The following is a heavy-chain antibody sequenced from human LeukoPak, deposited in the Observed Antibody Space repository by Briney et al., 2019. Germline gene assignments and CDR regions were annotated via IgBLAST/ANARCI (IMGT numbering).Heavy chain of an antibody. CDR2: IYARGST. Sequence: SETLSLTCTVSGGSISGNYYWSWIRQPAGKGLEWIGRIYARGSTNYNPSLKSRVTISVDTSKSQFSLKLSSVSAAGTAVYFCARDSHAYFDAFDIWGQGTMVTVSS. V-gene: IGHV4-61*02. D-gene: IGHD2/OR15-2a*01. CDR3: ARDSHAYFDAFDI. CDR1: GGSISGNYY. J-gene: IGHJ3*02.